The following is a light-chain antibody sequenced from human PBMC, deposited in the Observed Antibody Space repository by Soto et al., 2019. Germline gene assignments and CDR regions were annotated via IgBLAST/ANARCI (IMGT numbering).Light chain of an antibody. J-gene: IGKJ1*01. CDR3: QQYNNWPPWT. V-gene: IGKV3-15*01. CDR2: GAS. Sequence: EIVMTQSPATLSVSPGERATLSCRASQSVSNNLAWYQQRLGQAPRLLIYGASTRATGIPARFSGSGSGTELTITISSMQSEDFAVYYCQQYNNWPPWTFGQGTKVEVK. CDR1: QSVSNN.